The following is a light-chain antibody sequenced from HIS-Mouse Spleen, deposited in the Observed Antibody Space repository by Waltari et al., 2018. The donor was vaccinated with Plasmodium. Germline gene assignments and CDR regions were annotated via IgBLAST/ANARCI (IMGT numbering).Light chain of an antibody. V-gene: IGKV1-39*01. CDR1: QSISSY. J-gene: IGKJ1*01. Sequence: DIQMTQSPSSLSAPVADRVPITCRASQSISSYLNWYQQKPGKAPKLLIYAASSLQSGVPSRFSGSGSGTDFTLTISSLQPEDFATYYCQQNYNTWTFGQGTKVEIK. CDR3: QQNYNTWT. CDR2: AAS.